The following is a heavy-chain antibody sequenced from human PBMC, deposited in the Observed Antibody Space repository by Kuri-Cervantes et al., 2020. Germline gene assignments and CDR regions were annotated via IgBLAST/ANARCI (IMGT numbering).Heavy chain of an antibody. CDR2: INPNRGGT. CDR1: GYTFPGYY. V-gene: IGHV1-2*02. CDR3: AREDCSGGSCYSGGELLYGMDV. Sequence: ASVKVSCKDSGYTFPGYYMHWVRQAPGQGLEWMGWINPNRGGTNYAQKFQGRVKITADKSTSTAYMELSSLRSEDTAVYYCAREDCSGGSCYSGGELLYGMDVWGQGTTVTVSS. J-gene: IGHJ6*02. D-gene: IGHD2-15*01.